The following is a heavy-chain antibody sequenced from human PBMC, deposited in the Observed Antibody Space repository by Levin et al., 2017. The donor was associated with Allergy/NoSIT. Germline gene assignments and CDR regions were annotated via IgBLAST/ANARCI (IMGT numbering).Heavy chain of an antibody. Sequence: NPSETLSLTCNVSGGSTSSTSYYWSWVRQPPGKALEWIGSIYYSGKTFYNPSLESRVTISVDTSKNQFSLKVNSVTAADTAVYSCTRQTWIHKGYFDSWGQGTLVTVSS. CDR3: TRQTWIHKGYFDS. CDR2: IYYSGKT. CDR1: GGSTSSTSYY. V-gene: IGHV4-39*01. J-gene: IGHJ4*02. D-gene: IGHD5-18*01.